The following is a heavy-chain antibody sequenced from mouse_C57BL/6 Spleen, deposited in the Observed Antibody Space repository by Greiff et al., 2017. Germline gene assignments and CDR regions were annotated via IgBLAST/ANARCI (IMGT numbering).Heavy chain of an antibody. J-gene: IGHJ1*03. D-gene: IGHD1-1*01. Sequence: QVTLKECGPGILQPSQTLSLTCSFSGFSLSTFGMGVGWIRQPSGKGLEWLAHIWWDDDKYYNPALKSRLTISKDTSKNQVFLKIANVDTADTATYYCARMDYGSSYDWYFDVWGTGTTVTVSS. CDR1: GFSLSTFGMG. CDR3: ARMDYGSSYDWYFDV. V-gene: IGHV8-8*01. CDR2: IWWDDDK.